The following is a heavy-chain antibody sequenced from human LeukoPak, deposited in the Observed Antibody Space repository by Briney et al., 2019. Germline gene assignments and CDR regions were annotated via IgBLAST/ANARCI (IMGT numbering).Heavy chain of an antibody. D-gene: IGHD6-13*01. V-gene: IGHV4-59*08. Sequence: SETLSLTCTVSGGSISSYYWSWIRQPPGKGLEWIGYIYYSGSTNHNPSLKSRVTISVDTSKNQFSLKLSSVTAADTAVYYCARLRSSWYSTVTNWFDPWGQGTLVTVSS. CDR1: GGSISSYY. J-gene: IGHJ5*02. CDR3: ARLRSSWYSTVTNWFDP. CDR2: IYYSGST.